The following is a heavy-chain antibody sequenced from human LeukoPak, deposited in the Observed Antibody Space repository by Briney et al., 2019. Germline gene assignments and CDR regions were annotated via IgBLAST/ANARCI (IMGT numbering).Heavy chain of an antibody. D-gene: IGHD2/OR15-2a*01. J-gene: IGHJ4*02. CDR3: ARTTDSLDFDF. CDR2: IYSGGST. Sequence: GGSLRLSCAASGFTVSSNYMSWVRQAPGKGLEWVSVIYSGGSTYYADSVKGRFTISRDNSKNTLYLQMNSLRAEDTAVYYCARTTDSLDFDFWGQGTLVTVSS. V-gene: IGHV3-66*01. CDR1: GFTVSSNY.